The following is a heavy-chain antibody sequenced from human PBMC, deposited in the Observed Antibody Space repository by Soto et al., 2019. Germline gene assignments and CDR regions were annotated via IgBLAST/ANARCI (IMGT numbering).Heavy chain of an antibody. Sequence: ASVKVSCQASGYTFPSYDINWVRQATGQGLEWMGWMNPNSGNTGYAQQFQGRVTMTRNTSISTAYMELSSLRSEDTAVYYCARGARPRYCSSTSCYPFDPWFDPWGQGTLVTVSS. CDR3: ARGARPRYCSSTSCYPFDPWFDP. J-gene: IGHJ5*02. D-gene: IGHD2-2*01. CDR1: GYTFPSYD. V-gene: IGHV1-8*01. CDR2: MNPNSGNT.